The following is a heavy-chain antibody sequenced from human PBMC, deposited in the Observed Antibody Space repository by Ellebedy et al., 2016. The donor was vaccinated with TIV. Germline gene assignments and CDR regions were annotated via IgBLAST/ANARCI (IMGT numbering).Heavy chain of an antibody. J-gene: IGHJ4*02. CDR1: GFTFSSYA. Sequence: PGGSLRLSCAASGFTFSSYAMHWVRQAPGKGLEWVAVISYDGSNKSYADSVKGRFTISRDNSKNTLYLQMNSLRAEDTAVYYCAKELHVDSAYWGQGTLVTVSS. CDR3: AKELHVDSAY. CDR2: ISYDGSNK. V-gene: IGHV3-30*04. D-gene: IGHD5-18*01.